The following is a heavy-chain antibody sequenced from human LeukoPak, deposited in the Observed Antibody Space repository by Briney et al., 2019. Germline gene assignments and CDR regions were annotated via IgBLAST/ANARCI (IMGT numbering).Heavy chain of an antibody. CDR3: AGYDHSNYLDY. Sequence: PSETVTLTCTVSGVSISSNYWSWIRQPPGKGLEWNGLEWIGYIHAYGDTNYNPSPNRRVTMSLDSSRRHLSLNLSSLTAADTAVYFCAGYDHSNYLDYWGQGTLVTVSS. D-gene: IGHD4-11*01. CDR2: IHAYGDT. V-gene: IGHV4-4*08. CDR1: GVSISSNY. J-gene: IGHJ4*02.